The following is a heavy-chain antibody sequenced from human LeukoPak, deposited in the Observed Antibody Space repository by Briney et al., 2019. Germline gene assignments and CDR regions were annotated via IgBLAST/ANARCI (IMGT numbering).Heavy chain of an antibody. CDR3: ARPNGSGRYYYYYFLDV. V-gene: IGHV3-30*02. CDR1: GFTFSSYG. CDR2: IRYDGSNK. J-gene: IGHJ6*03. D-gene: IGHD3-10*01. Sequence: GGSLRLSCAASGFTFSSYGMHWVRQAPGKGLEWVAFIRYDGSNKYYADSVKGRFTISRDNSKNTLYLQMNSLRAEDTAVYYCARPNGSGRYYYYYFLDVWGKRTTVTISS.